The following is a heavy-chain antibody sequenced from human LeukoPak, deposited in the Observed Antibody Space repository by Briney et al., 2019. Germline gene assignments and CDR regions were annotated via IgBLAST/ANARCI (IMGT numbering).Heavy chain of an antibody. V-gene: IGHV3-20*04. CDR2: INWNGGST. CDR3: AREHYNDYMDA. D-gene: IGHD4-11*01. J-gene: IGHJ5*02. CDR1: GFTFSSYG. Sequence: GGSLRLSCAASGFTFSSYGMHWVRQAPGKGLEWVSGINWNGGSTGYADSVKGRFTISRDNAKNALYLQMNSLTAEDTALYYCAREHYNDYMDAWGQGTLVTVSS.